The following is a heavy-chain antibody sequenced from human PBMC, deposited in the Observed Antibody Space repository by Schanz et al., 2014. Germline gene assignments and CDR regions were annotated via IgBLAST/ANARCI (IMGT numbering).Heavy chain of an antibody. CDR2: FNDGGVNK. CDR1: GFSLDIFA. CDR3: AKSQGSSFDS. J-gene: IGHJ4*02. D-gene: IGHD6-13*01. V-gene: IGHV3-23*01. Sequence: EAHLLESGGGLVEPGGSLRLSCATSGFSLDIFAVSWVRQAPGKGLEWVSSFNDGGVNKYYADSVKGRFTISSDNSKSTLYLQMSSLRAEDTAVYYCAKSQGSSFDSWGQGTLXTVSS.